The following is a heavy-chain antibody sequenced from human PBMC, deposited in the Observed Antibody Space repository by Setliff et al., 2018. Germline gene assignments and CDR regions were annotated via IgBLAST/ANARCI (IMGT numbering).Heavy chain of an antibody. D-gene: IGHD4-17*01. CDR2: IYTSGTT. J-gene: IGHJ4*02. Sequence: ASETLSLTCTVSGGSISSHYWTWIRQPAGKELEWIGHIYTSGTTNYNPSLKSRVSISADTSKNHFSLELSSVTAADTAVYYCARGRFQYVGDSYYFDFWGQGDLVTVSS. CDR1: GGSISSHY. V-gene: IGHV4-4*07. CDR3: ARGRFQYVGDSYYFDF.